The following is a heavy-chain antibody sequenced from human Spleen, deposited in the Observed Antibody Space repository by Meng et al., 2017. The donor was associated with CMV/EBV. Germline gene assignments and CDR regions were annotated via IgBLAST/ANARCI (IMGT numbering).Heavy chain of an antibody. CDR1: GFSLSTRGVG. J-gene: IGHJ5*02. D-gene: IGHD6-13*01. Sequence: QISLTQSGHTLVKSTPPLSLPCSFSGFSLSTRGVGVGWIRQPPGKALEWLALIYWDDDKRYSPSLKSRLTITKDTSKNQVVLTMTNMDPVDTATYYCAHFRIAAAGTGWFDPWGQGTLVTVSS. V-gene: IGHV2-5*02. CDR2: IYWDDDK. CDR3: AHFRIAAAGTGWFDP.